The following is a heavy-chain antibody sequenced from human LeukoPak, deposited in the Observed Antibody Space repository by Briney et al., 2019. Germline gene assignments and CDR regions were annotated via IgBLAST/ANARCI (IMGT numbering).Heavy chain of an antibody. Sequence: GGSLRLSCAASGFTFSSSAMHWVRQAPGKGLECVAFIQSDGSYKHYSDSVKGRFTISRDNSKNTLHLEMNSLRVVDTGVYYCATHCSGTTCHRDYWGQGTLVTVSS. CDR2: IQSDGSYK. J-gene: IGHJ4*02. D-gene: IGHD2-2*01. V-gene: IGHV3-30*02. CDR1: GFTFSSSA. CDR3: ATHCSGTTCHRDY.